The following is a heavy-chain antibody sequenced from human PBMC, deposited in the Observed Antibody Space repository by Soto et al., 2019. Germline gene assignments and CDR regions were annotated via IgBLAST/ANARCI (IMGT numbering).Heavy chain of an antibody. CDR3: ARSSGSYFAAFYDT. V-gene: IGHV3-33*01. CDR1: AFSFSTSG. D-gene: IGHD1-26*01. CDR2: IWYDGGNK. Sequence: QAQLQESGGGVVQPGTSLRLSCAASAFSFSTSGMHWVRQAPGKGLEWVAAIWYDGGNKYYADSVRGRFTISRDNSNNMLFLQMNSLRAEDTALYYCARSSGSYFAAFYDTWGQGTLVSVSS. J-gene: IGHJ5*02.